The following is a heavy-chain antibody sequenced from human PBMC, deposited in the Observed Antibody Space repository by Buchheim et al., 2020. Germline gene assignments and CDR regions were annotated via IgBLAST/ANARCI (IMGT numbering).Heavy chain of an antibody. V-gene: IGHV3-49*03. CDR2: IRSKAYGGTT. CDR1: GFTFGDYA. J-gene: IGHJ4*02. Sequence: EVQLVESGGGLVQPGRSLRLSCTASGFTFGDYAMSWFRQAPGKGLEWVGFIRSKAYGGTTEYAASVKGRFTISRDDSKSIPYLQMNSLKTEDTAVYYCTRGVITIFGVVTTNFDYWGQGTL. D-gene: IGHD3-3*01. CDR3: TRGVITIFGVVTTNFDY.